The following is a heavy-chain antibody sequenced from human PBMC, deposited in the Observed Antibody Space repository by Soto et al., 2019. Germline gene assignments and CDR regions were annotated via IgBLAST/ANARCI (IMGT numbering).Heavy chain of an antibody. D-gene: IGHD1-1*01. CDR2: INHSGST. CDR1: GGSFSGYY. V-gene: IGHV4-34*01. CDR3: AQGVHCNDNQVPFDI. Sequence: SATLSLTCAVYGGSFSGYYWSWIRQPPGKWLEWIGEINHSGSTNYNPPLKSRVTISVDTSKNQFSLKLSSVTAADTAVYYCAQGVHCNDNQVPFDIRAQRTMVIVSS. J-gene: IGHJ3*02.